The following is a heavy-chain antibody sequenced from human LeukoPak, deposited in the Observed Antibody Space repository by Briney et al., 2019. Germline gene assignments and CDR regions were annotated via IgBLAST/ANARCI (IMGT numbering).Heavy chain of an antibody. CDR2: MNPKTGTT. V-gene: IGHV1-8*01. J-gene: IGHJ6*03. CDR1: RSTFKTYD. CDR3: ARGLLGYYYYYMDV. D-gene: IGHD2-21*01. Sequence: ASVKVSCKASRSTFKTYDIHWVRQTRGQGLEWMAWMNPKTGTTGYATTFQGRISTTSNTSISTAYMELSSVRPEDTAIYYCARGLLGYYYYYMDVWGEGTTVTVSS.